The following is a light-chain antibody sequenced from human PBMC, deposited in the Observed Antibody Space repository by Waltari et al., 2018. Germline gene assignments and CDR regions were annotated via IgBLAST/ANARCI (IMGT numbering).Light chain of an antibody. CDR2: GAS. CDR1: QSVSDN. V-gene: IGKV3-15*01. J-gene: IGKJ1*01. CDR3: QHYNTWPGT. Sequence: EIGVTQFPATLSVSPGQRVTLSCRTSQSVSDNLAWYKQRPGQAPRLLIYGASTRATNVPARFGGSGSGIQFSLTISGLQSEDFAVYYCQHYNTWPGTFGQGTKVEIK.